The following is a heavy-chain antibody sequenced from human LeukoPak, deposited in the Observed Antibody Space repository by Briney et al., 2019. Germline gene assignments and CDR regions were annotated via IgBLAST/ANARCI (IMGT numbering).Heavy chain of an antibody. D-gene: IGHD3-3*01. Sequence: GGSLRLSCAASGFTFGAHWMSWVRQAPGKGLEGVANIKQDGSEKYYVDSVKGRFTISRDNAKNSLYLQMNSLRAEDTAVYYCARGRFLEWLSNFDYWGQGTLVTVSS. J-gene: IGHJ4*02. CDR2: IKQDGSEK. CDR3: ARGRFLEWLSNFDY. CDR1: GFTFGAHW. V-gene: IGHV3-7*01.